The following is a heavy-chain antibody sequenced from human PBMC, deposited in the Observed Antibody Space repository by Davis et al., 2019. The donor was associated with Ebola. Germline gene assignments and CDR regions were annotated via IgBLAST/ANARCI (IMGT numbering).Heavy chain of an antibody. CDR1: GYSFTSYW. Sequence: PGGSLRLSCKGSGYSFTSYWIGWVRQMPGKGLEWMGIIYPGDSDTRYSPSFQGQVTISADKSISTAYLQWSSLKASDTAMYYCARRFRYCSGGSCYLGAFDIWGQGTMVTVSS. CDR3: ARRFRYCSGGSCYLGAFDI. J-gene: IGHJ3*02. CDR2: IYPGDSDT. V-gene: IGHV5-51*01. D-gene: IGHD2-15*01.